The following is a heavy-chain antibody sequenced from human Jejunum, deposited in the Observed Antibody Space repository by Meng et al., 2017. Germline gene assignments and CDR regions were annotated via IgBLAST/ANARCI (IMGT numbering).Heavy chain of an antibody. V-gene: IGHV3-53*05. J-gene: IGHJ4*02. D-gene: IGHD1/OR15-1a*01. CDR1: GFTVSSNY. Sequence: GESLKISCAASGFTVSSNYMTWVRQAPGKGLEWVSLINSGGASYYTDSVKGRFTISRDNAKNSLYLQMNSLRAEDTALYYCAKGEHTWSPEYWGQGTLVTVSS. CDR2: INSGGAS. CDR3: AKGEHTWSPEY.